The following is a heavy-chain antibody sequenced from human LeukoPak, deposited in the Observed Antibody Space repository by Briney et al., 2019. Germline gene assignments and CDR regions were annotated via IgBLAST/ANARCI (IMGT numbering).Heavy chain of an antibody. J-gene: IGHJ4*02. CDR1: GGSVSSGSYY. CDR3: AREQASTASFDY. CDR2: IYYSGHT. Sequence: SQTLSLTCTVSGGSVSSGSYYWSWIRQPPGKGLEWIGYIYYSGHTKYNPSLKSRVTISGDTSKNQFSLKLSSVTAADTAVYYCAREQASTASFDYWGQGTLVTVSS. V-gene: IGHV4-61*01. D-gene: IGHD4-11*01.